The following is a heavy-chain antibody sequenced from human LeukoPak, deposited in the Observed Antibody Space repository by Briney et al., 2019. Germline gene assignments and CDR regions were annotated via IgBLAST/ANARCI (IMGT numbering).Heavy chain of an antibody. CDR3: ARPPDYYGSGSGDAFDI. CDR1: GGSISSYY. D-gene: IGHD3-10*01. J-gene: IGHJ3*02. CDR2: IYHSGST. V-gene: IGHV4-59*01. Sequence: SETLSLTCTVSGGSISSYYWSWIRQPPGKGLEWIGYIYHSGSTNYNPSLKSRVTISVDKSKNQFSLKLSSVTAADTAVYYCARPPDYYGSGSGDAFDIWGQGTMVTVSS.